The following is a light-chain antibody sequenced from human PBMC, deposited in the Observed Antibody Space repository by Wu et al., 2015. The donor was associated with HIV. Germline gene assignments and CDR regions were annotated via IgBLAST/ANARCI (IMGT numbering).Light chain of an antibody. V-gene: IGKV3-20*01. CDR3: QHFGHSLL. CDR2: GAS. CDR1: QSVSSSY. Sequence: EIVLTQSPGTLSLSPGERATLSCRASQSVSSSYLAWYQQRAGQAPRLLISGASSRATGIPDRFSGTGSGTDFTLTISRLEPEDFAVYYCQHFGHSLLFGGGPRWRSN. J-gene: IGKJ4*01.